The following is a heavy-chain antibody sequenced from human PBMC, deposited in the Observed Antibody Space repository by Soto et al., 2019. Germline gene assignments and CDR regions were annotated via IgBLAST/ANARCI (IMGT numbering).Heavy chain of an antibody. CDR2: ISAYNGNT. CDR1: GYTFTCYG. D-gene: IGHD1-26*01. Sequence: ASVKVSCKASGYTFTCYGICWVRQAPGQGLEWMGWISAYNGNTNYAQKLQGRVTMTTDTSTSTAYMELRSLRSDDTAVYYCAQLNAIVGATQGIYYYYGMDLCGQGTTVTVSS. J-gene: IGHJ6*02. CDR3: AQLNAIVGATQGIYYYYGMDL. V-gene: IGHV1-18*04.